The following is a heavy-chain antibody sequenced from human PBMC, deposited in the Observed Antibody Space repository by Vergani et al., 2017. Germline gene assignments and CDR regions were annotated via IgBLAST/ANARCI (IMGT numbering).Heavy chain of an antibody. V-gene: IGHV3-9*01. CDR2: ISWNSGSI. D-gene: IGHD5-18*01. CDR1: GFTFDDYA. CDR3: AKDTTAMVSGFDY. J-gene: IGHJ4*02. Sequence: EVQLVESGGGLVQPGGSLRLSCAASGFTFDDYAMHWVRQAPGKGLEWVSGISWNSGSIGYADSVKGRFTISRDNAKNSLYLQMNSLRAEDTALYYCAKDTTAMVSGFDYWGQGTLVTVSS.